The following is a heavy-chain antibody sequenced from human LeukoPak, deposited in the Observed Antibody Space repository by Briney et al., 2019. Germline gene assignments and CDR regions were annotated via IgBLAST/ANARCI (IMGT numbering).Heavy chain of an antibody. CDR1: GXTFSNAW. CDR2: IKSKTDGGTT. V-gene: IGHV3-15*01. CDR3: TTVRRAVAGPIDY. Sequence: PGGSLRLSCAASGXTFSNAWMSWVRQAPGKGLEWVGRIKSKTDGGTTDYAAPVKGRFTISREDSKNTLYLQMNSLKTEDTAVYYCTTVRRAVAGPIDYWGQGTLVTVSS. D-gene: IGHD6-19*01. J-gene: IGHJ4*02.